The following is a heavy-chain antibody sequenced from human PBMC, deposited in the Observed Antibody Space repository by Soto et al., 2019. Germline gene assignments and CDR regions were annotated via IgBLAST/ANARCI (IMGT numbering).Heavy chain of an antibody. D-gene: IGHD6-13*01. CDR1: GYTFTGYY. V-gene: IGHV1-2*04. J-gene: IGHJ3*02. CDR2: INPNSGGT. CDR3: ARGGVGYSSSDAFDI. Sequence: ASVKVSCKASGYTFTGYYMHWVRQAPGQGLEWMGWINPNSGGTNYAQKFQGWVTMTRDTSISTAYMELSRLRSDDTAVYYCARGGVGYSSSDAFDIWGQGTMVTVSS.